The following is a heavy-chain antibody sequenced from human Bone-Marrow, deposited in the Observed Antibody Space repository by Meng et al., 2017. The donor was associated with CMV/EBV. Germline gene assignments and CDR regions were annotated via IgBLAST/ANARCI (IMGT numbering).Heavy chain of an antibody. CDR3: ARGYSYGYDYYYYYGMDV. V-gene: IGHV3-53*05. CDR1: GFTVSSNY. J-gene: IGHJ6*02. D-gene: IGHD5-18*01. CDR2: IYSGGST. Sequence: GGSLRLSCAASGFTVSSNYMNWVRQAPGKGLEWVSVIYSGGSTYYADSVKGRFTISRDNSKNTLYLQMNSLRAEDTAVYYCARGYSYGYDYYYYYGMDVWGQGTTVTVSS.